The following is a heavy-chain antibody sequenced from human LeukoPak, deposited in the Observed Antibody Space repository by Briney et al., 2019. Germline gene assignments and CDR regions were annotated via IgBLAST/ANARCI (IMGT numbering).Heavy chain of an antibody. CDR2: ISSGSSFM. CDR1: GFTFSTYS. V-gene: IGHV3-21*01. J-gene: IGHJ5*02. Sequence: GGSLRLSCAASGFTFSTYSMNWVRQAPGKGLEWVSSISSGSSFMYYADSVKGRFTISRDNAKNSLYLQMNSLRAKDTALYYCARDYYDSSGSSWFDPWGQGTLVTVSS. CDR3: ARDYYDSSGSSWFDP. D-gene: IGHD3-22*01.